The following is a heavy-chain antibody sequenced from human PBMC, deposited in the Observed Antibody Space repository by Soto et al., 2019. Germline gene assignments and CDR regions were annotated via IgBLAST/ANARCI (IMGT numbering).Heavy chain of an antibody. CDR3: ARHGSN. CDR2: IYYSGIT. Sequence: QLQLQESGPGLVKPSETLSLTCTVSGVSISNSSYYWGWIRRPPGKGLEWIGTIYYSGITYYNPSIKSRVTISVDTSKNQFSLKLTSVTAADTAVSYCARHGSNWGQGTLVTVSS. V-gene: IGHV4-39*01. J-gene: IGHJ4*02. CDR1: GVSISNSSYY.